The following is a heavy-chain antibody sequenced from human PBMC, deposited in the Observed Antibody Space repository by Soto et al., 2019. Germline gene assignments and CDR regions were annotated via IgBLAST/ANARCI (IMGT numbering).Heavy chain of an antibody. Sequence: SETLSLTCAVYGGSFSGYYWSWIRQPPGKGLEWIGEINHSGSTNYNPSLKSRVTISVDTSKNQFSLKLSSVTAADTAVYYCARARDCSGGSCYSYYYYGMDVWGQGTTVTVS. CDR3: ARARDCSGGSCYSYYYYGMDV. V-gene: IGHV4-34*01. CDR1: GGSFSGYY. D-gene: IGHD2-15*01. CDR2: INHSGST. J-gene: IGHJ6*02.